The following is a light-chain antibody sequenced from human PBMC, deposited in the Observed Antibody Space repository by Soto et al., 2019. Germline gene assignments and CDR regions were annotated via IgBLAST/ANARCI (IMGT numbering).Light chain of an antibody. V-gene: IGKV1-39*01. J-gene: IGKJ4*01. CDR2: AAS. CDR3: PQRSSPFSFT. Sequence: DIQMTQSPSSLSASVGDRVTITCRASQSISSYLNWYQQKQGKAPKLLIYAASSLQSEVPSRFSGSGSGTDFTLTMSSLQPEYFVMFERPQRSSPFSFTYVCGTKV. CDR1: QSISSY.